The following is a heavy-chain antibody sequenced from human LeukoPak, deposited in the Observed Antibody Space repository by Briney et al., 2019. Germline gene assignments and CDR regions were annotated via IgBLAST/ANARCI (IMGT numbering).Heavy chain of an antibody. CDR2: IYYSGST. D-gene: IGHD1-14*01. Sequence: SQTLSLTCTVSGGSISSGDYYWSWIRQPPGKGLEWIGYIYYSGSTYYNPSLKSRVTISVDTSKNQFSLKLSSVTAADTAVYYCVRGHSRHGRFDYWGQGTLVTVS. CDR1: GGSISSGDYY. V-gene: IGHV4-30-4*01. CDR3: VRGHSRHGRFDY. J-gene: IGHJ4*02.